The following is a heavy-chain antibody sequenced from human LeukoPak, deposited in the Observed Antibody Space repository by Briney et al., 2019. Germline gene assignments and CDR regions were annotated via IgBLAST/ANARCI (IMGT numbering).Heavy chain of an antibody. CDR1: GGSISSSSYY. CDR2: IYYSGST. J-gene: IGHJ4*02. Sequence: PSETLSLTCTVSGGSISSSSYYWGWIRQPPGKGLEWIGSIYYSGSTYYNPSLKSRVTISVDTSKNQFSLKLSSVTAADTAVYYCARVQPGIAALFDYWGQGTLVTVSS. CDR3: ARVQPGIAALFDY. D-gene: IGHD6-25*01. V-gene: IGHV4-39*07.